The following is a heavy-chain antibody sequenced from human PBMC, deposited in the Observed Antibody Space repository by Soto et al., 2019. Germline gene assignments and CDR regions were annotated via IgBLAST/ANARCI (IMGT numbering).Heavy chain of an antibody. V-gene: IGHV3-30-3*01. D-gene: IGHD3-22*01. CDR3: ARGTTYYYDSSGYNYDY. CDR2: ISYDGSNK. J-gene: IGHJ4*02. Sequence: GGALRLSCATSGFTFSSYAMHWVRQAPGKGLEWVAVISYDGSNKYYADSVKGRFTISRDNSKNTLYLQMNSLRAEDTAVYYCARGTTYYYDSSGYNYDYWGQGTLVTVSS. CDR1: GFTFSSYA.